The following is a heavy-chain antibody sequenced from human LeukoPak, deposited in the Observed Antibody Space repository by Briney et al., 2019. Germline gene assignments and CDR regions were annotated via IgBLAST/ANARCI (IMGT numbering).Heavy chain of an antibody. D-gene: IGHD2-2*01. CDR2: INSDGSST. Sequence: PGGSLRLSCAASGFTFSNAWMSWVRQAPGKGLVWVSRINSDGSSTSYADSVKGRFTISRDNAKNTLYLQMNSLRAEDTAVYYCARAHTEVDLRDTSRYYFDYWGQGTLVTVSS. J-gene: IGHJ4*02. CDR3: ARAHTEVDLRDTSRYYFDY. V-gene: IGHV3-74*01. CDR1: GFTFSNAW.